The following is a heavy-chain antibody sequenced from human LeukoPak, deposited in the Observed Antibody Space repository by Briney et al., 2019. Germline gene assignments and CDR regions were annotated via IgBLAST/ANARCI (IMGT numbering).Heavy chain of an antibody. CDR3: AREVLAGFDY. J-gene: IGHJ4*02. CDR1: GYTFTGYY. CDR2: INPGNGNT. Sequence: ASVKVSCKASGYTFTGYYMHWVRQAPGQGLEWMGWINPGNGNTKYSQEFQGRVTITRDTSASTAYMELSSLRSEDMAVYYCAREVLAGFDYWGQGTLVTVSS. V-gene: IGHV1-3*03.